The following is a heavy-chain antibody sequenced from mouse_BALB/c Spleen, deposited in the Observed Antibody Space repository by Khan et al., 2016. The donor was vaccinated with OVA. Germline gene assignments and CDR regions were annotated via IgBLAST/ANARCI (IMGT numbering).Heavy chain of an antibody. CDR1: GFSLTTYG. J-gene: IGHJ3*01. CDR3: ARNYDYDEGLAY. V-gene: IGHV2-2*02. D-gene: IGHD2-4*01. CDR2: IWSGGST. Sequence: VQLQESGPGLVRPSQSLSITCTVSGFSLTTYGVHWVRQSPGKGLEWLGVIWSGGSTDYSAAFISRLSISKDNSKSQVLFKMNSLQPNDTAIYYCARNYDYDEGLAYWGQGTLVTVSA.